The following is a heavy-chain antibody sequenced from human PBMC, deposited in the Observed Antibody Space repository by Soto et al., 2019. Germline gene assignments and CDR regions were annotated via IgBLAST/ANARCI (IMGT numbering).Heavy chain of an antibody. CDR1: GFTFSSYS. D-gene: IGHD3-10*01. Sequence: GGSLRLSCAASGFTFSSYSMNWVRQAPGKGLEWVSSISSSSSYTNYADSVKGRFTISRDNAKNSLYLQMNSLRAEDTAVYYCARENYGSGPDIWGQGTMVTVSS. V-gene: IGHV3-21*01. CDR3: ARENYGSGPDI. CDR2: ISSSSSYT. J-gene: IGHJ3*02.